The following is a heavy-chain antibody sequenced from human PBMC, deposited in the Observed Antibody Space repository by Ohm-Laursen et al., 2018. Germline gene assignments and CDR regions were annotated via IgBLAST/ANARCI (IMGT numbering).Heavy chain of an antibody. Sequence: ASVKVSCKTSGYIFINYDIHWVRQASGQGLEWMGWMNPKNGDTGYAHKFQGRVTMSRNTSISTANLEMTSLRSEDTAVYYCARGRLSGTRRALDIWGQGTLVTASS. CDR2: MNPKNGDT. V-gene: IGHV1-8*01. D-gene: IGHD1-7*01. CDR1: GYIFINYD. CDR3: ARGRLSGTRRALDI. J-gene: IGHJ3*02.